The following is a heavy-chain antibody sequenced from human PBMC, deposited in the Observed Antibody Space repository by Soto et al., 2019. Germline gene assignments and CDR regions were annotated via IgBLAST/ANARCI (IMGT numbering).Heavy chain of an antibody. CDR3: ARDSGSGSYSYTYFEH. CDR2: IYSSGIT. J-gene: IGHJ1*01. CDR1: GGSISSYY. D-gene: IGHD3-10*01. V-gene: IGHV4-59*01. Sequence: QVQLQESGPGLVKPSETLSLTCTVSGGSISSYYWSWIRVLPGKGLTWMGYIYSSGITKYSPSLKSRVTISVDKSKNQFSLKLSSVTAADTAVYYCARDSGSGSYSYTYFEHWGQGALVTVSS.